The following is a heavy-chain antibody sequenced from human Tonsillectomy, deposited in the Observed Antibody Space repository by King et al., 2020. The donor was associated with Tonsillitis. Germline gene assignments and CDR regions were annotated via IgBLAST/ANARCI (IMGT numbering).Heavy chain of an antibody. J-gene: IGHJ4*02. CDR2: IKKDGSDK. CDR1: GFTFSRYW. CDR3: ATEGGRSGSGY. V-gene: IGHV3-7*01. Sequence: VQLVESGGGLVQPGGSLRLSCAVSGFTFSRYWMSWVRQAPGKGLVWVANIKKDGSDKQYVDSLKGRFTISRDNAKTSLFLQMNSLRAEDTAVYYCATEGGRSGSGYWGQGTLVTVSS. D-gene: IGHD3-10*01.